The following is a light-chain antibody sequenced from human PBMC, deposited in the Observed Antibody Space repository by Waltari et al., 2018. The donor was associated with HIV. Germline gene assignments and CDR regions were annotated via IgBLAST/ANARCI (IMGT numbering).Light chain of an antibody. CDR3: QQSYTTPRT. CDR1: QSISSY. Sequence: DIQMTQSPSSLSASVGDRVTITCRASQSISSYLNWYQHKPGKAPKVLIYAASSLQSWVPSMFSRSGSETDFTLTITSLQPEDFATYYCQQSYTTPRTFGQGTKVEIK. J-gene: IGKJ1*01. V-gene: IGKV1-39*01. CDR2: AAS.